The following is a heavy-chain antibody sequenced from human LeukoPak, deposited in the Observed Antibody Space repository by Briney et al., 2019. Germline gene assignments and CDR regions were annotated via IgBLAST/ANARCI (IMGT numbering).Heavy chain of an antibody. D-gene: IGHD2-15*01. Sequence: SETLSLTCVVSGGSFSAHYWSWIRQPPGMGLEWIGEINHSGSTNYNPSLNSRVTISVDTSKNQFFLKLSSVTAADTAVYYCARHVHCSGGSCYRYGMDGWGQGTTVTVSS. V-gene: IGHV4-34*01. CDR2: INHSGST. CDR3: ARHVHCSGGSCYRYGMDG. J-gene: IGHJ6*02. CDR1: GGSFSAHY.